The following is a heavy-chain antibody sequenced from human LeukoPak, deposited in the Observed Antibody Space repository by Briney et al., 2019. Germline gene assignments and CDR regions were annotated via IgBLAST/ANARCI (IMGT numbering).Heavy chain of an antibody. J-gene: IGHJ4*02. V-gene: IGHV4-38-2*01. CDR3: ARALGYCSGGSCYSGIAVAGNFDY. Sequence: SETLSLTCAVSGYSISSGYYWGWIRQPPGKGLEWIGSIYHSGSTYYNPSLKSRVTISVDTSKNQFSLKLSSVTAADTAVYYCARALGYCSGGSCYSGIAVAGNFDYWGQGTLVTVSS. D-gene: IGHD2-15*01. CDR2: IYHSGST. CDR1: GYSISSGYY.